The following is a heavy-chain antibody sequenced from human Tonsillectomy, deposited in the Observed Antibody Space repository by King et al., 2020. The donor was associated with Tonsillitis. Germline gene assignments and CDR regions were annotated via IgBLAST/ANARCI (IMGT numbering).Heavy chain of an antibody. CDR3: ARDRSGRYERDFDY. Sequence: QLVQSGAEVKKPGASVKVSYKASGYTFTDYAMHWVRQAPGQRLEWMGWINAGNGNTKYSQKFQDRITITRDTSASTMYMGLSSLRSEDTAVYYCARDRSGRYERDFDYWGQGTLVTVSS. D-gene: IGHD1-26*01. V-gene: IGHV1-3*01. CDR1: GYTFTDYA. J-gene: IGHJ4*02. CDR2: INAGNGNT.